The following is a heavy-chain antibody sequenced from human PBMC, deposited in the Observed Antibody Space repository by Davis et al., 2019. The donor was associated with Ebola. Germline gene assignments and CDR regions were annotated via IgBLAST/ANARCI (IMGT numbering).Heavy chain of an antibody. CDR3: TCPNRDYYYGMDV. V-gene: IGHV1-3*01. Sequence: AASVKVSCKASGYTFTSYAMHWVRQAPGQRLEWMGWINAGNGNTKYSQKFQGRVTVTRDTSTSTAYMELRSLRSDDTAVYYRTCPNRDYYYGMDVWGQGTTVTVSS. D-gene: IGHD1-14*01. J-gene: IGHJ6*02. CDR1: GYTFTSYA. CDR2: INAGNGNT.